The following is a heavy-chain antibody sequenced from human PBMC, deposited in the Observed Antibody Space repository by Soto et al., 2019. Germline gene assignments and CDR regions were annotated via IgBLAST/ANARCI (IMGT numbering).Heavy chain of an antibody. V-gene: IGHV5-10-1*01. CDR1: GYTFTNYY. J-gene: IGHJ4*02. Sequence: GESLKISCQASGYTFTNYYIAWVRQVPGKGLEWMGRIDPSDSYIKYSPSFEGHVTMSVDKSISTAFLQWSRLEASDTAMYFCAIPLARTTPFDYWGQGSLVIVSS. CDR2: IDPSDSYI. CDR3: AIPLARTTPFDY. D-gene: IGHD1-7*01.